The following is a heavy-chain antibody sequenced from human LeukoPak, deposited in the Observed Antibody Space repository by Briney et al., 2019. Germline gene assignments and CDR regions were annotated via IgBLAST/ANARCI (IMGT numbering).Heavy chain of an antibody. J-gene: IGHJ5*02. CDR1: GFAFSSYG. V-gene: IGHV3-30*02. Sequence: GGSLRLSCAASGFAFSSYGMHWVRQAPGKGLQWLAFIHLDGTLQYYADSVKGRFTVSRDNSLNTLYLQMNSLSGDDTAVYFCARSGGSYGPGPWGQGTLVTVAS. D-gene: IGHD3-16*01. CDR2: IHLDGTLQ. CDR3: ARSGGSYGPGP.